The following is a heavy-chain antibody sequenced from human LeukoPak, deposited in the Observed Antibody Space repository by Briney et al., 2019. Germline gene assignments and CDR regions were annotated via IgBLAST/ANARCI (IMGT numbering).Heavy chain of an antibody. CDR2: IYSGGST. CDR3: ARAHGDYAYYYMDV. D-gene: IGHD4-17*01. Sequence: GGSLRLSCAASGFTVSSNYMSWVRQAPGKGLEWVSVIYSGGSTYYADSVKGRFTISRDNSKNTLYLQMNSLRAEDTAVYYCARAHGDYAYYYMDVWGKGTTVTVSS. V-gene: IGHV3-53*01. CDR1: GFTVSSNY. J-gene: IGHJ6*03.